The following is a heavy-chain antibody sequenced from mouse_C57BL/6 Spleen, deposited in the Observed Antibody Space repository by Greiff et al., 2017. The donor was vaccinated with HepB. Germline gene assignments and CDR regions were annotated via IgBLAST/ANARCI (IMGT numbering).Heavy chain of an antibody. V-gene: IGHV7-3*01. D-gene: IGHD1-1*01. CDR3: ARYEYYGSSPLYCYFDV. CDR1: GFTFTDYY. J-gene: IGHJ1*03. Sequence: EVQLVESGGGLVQPGGSLSLSCAASGFTFTDYYMSWVRQPPGKALEWLGFIRNKANGYTTEYSASVKGRFTISRDNSQSILYLQMNALRAEDSATYYCARYEYYGSSPLYCYFDVWGTGTTVTVSS. CDR2: IRNKANGYTT.